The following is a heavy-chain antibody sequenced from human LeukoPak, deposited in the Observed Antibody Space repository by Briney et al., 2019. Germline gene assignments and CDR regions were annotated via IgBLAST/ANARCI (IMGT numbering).Heavy chain of an antibody. Sequence: GGSLRLSCAASGFTVSSNYMSWVRQAPGKGLEWVSVIYSGGSTYYADSVKGRFTISRDNSKNTLYLQMNSLRAEDTAVYYCARSATIAAAYDYWGQGTLVTASS. D-gene: IGHD6-13*01. CDR1: GFTVSSNY. CDR3: ARSATIAAAYDY. V-gene: IGHV3-53*01. CDR2: IYSGGST. J-gene: IGHJ4*02.